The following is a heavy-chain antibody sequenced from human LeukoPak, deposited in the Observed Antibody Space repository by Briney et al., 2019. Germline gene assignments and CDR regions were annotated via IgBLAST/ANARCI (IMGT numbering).Heavy chain of an antibody. V-gene: IGHV4-30-4*07. CDR3: ARAYYYDSSGYYKRGAADI. J-gene: IGHJ3*02. CDR1: GDSISGGGDS. Sequence: SETLSLTCVVSGDSISGGGDSWSWIRQPPGKGLEWIGYIYDSGIAFYNLSLKRRVTISVDTSKNQFSLKLSSVTAADTAVYYCARAYYYDSSGYYKRGAADIWGQGTMVTVSS. CDR2: IYDSGIA. D-gene: IGHD3-22*01.